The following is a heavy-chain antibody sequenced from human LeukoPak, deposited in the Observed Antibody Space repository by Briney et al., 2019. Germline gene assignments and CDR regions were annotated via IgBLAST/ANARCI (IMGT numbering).Heavy chain of an antibody. CDR2: ISGSGGST. J-gene: IGHJ4*02. CDR1: GFTFSSYA. Sequence: GGSLRLSCAASGFTFSSYAMSWVRQAPGKGLEWVSAISGSGGSTYYADSVKGRFTLSRDNSKNTLYLQMNSLRAEDTAVYYCAKGPRYSGSYPPDYWGQGTLVTVSS. D-gene: IGHD1-26*01. V-gene: IGHV3-23*01. CDR3: AKGPRYSGSYPPDY.